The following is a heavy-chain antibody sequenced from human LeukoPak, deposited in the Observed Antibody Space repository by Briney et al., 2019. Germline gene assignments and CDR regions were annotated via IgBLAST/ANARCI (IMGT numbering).Heavy chain of an antibody. Sequence: PGGSLRLSCAASGFTFRTYGMSWVRQAPGKGLEWVSAISGSGFGTYYADSMKGRFTISRDNSKNTLYLQMNSLRAEDTAVYYCARERAVAGNLGYFDYWGQGTLVTVSS. CDR3: ARERAVAGNLGYFDY. D-gene: IGHD6-19*01. V-gene: IGHV3-23*01. CDR1: GFTFRTYG. CDR2: ISGSGFGT. J-gene: IGHJ4*02.